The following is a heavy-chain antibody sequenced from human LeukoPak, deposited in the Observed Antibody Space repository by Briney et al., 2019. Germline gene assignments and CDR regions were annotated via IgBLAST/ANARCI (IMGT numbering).Heavy chain of an antibody. V-gene: IGHV4-31*03. CDR1: GGSISSGGYY. J-gene: IGHJ5*02. CDR3: ARVRCSGGSCYSLLKRNSAFRWFDP. Sequence: PSQTLSLTCTVSGGSISSGGYYWSWIRQHPGKGLEWIGYIYYSGSTCYNPSLKSRVTISVDTSKNQFSLKLSSVTAADTAVYYCARVRCSGGSCYSLLKRNSAFRWFDPWGQGTLVTVSS. D-gene: IGHD2-15*01. CDR2: IYYSGST.